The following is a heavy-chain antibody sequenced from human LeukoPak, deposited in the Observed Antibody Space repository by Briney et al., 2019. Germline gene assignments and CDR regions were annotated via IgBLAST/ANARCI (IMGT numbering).Heavy chain of an antibody. CDR2: IYYSET. Sequence: SETLSLTCTVSGGSVSGYYWTWGRQPPGQGLEWIGYIYYSETNYNPSLKSRVNISLDPSKNQLSLKLTSVTAADTAVYYCARRRNWLDPWGQGTLVTVSS. V-gene: IGHV4-59*08. CDR3: ARRRNWLDP. CDR1: GGSVSGYY. J-gene: IGHJ5*02.